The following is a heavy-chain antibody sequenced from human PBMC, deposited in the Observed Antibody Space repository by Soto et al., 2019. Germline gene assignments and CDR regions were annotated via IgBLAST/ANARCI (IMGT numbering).Heavy chain of an antibody. Sequence: SHKPSAYPFTRSGISWVRQAPGQGLRWRGWISAYNGNTNYAQKLQGRVTMTTDTSTSTAYMELRSLRSDDTAVYYCARLALCSGGSCYGTYGYYFDYWGQGTLVTVSS. CDR3: ARLALCSGGSCYGTYGYYFDY. CDR1: AYPFTRSG. D-gene: IGHD2-15*01. V-gene: IGHV1-18*01. J-gene: IGHJ4*02. CDR2: ISAYNGNT.